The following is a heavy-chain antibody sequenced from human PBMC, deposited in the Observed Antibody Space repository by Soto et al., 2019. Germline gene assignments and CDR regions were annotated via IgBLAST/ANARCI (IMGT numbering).Heavy chain of an antibody. D-gene: IGHD4-17*01. Sequence: QVQLVESGGGVVQPGRSLRLSCAASGFTFSSYAMHWVRQAPGKGLEWVAVISYDGSNKYYADSVKGRFTISRDNSKNTLYLQMNSLRAEDTAVYYCARDYGDYGDYEYYYYGMDVW. CDR1: GFTFSSYA. CDR3: ARDYGDYGDYEYYYYGMDV. V-gene: IGHV3-30-3*01. J-gene: IGHJ6*01. CDR2: ISYDGSNK.